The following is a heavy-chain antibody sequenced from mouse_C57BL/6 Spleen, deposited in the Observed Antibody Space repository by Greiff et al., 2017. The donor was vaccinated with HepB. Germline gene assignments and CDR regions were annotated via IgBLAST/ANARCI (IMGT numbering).Heavy chain of an antibody. CDR2: IYPGDGDT. CDR1: GYAFSSSW. V-gene: IGHV1-82*01. CDR3: ARWPFYAMDY. J-gene: IGHJ4*01. Sequence: VQLQQSGPELVKPGASVKISCKASGYAFSSSWMNWVKQRPGKGLEWIGRIYPGDGDTNYNGKFKGKATLTADKSSSTPYLHLSSLTSEDSAVYSCARWPFYAMDYWGQGTSVTVSS.